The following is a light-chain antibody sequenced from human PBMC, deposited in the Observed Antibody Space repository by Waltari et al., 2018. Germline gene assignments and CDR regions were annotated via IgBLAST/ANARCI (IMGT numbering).Light chain of an antibody. CDR1: SGHSSNV. J-gene: IGLJ3*02. Sequence: QLVLTQSPSASASLGASVKLTCTLSSGHSSNVIAWLQQQPEKGPRYLMKVNRDGSHRKGDEIPGRVSGSSSGAERYLTISSLQSEDEADYYCQTGGHDTWVFGGGTKLTVL. CDR2: VNRDGSH. CDR3: QTGGHDTWV. V-gene: IGLV4-69*01.